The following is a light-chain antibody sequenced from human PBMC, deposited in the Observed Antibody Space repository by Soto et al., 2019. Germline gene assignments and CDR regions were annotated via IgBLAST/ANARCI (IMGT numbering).Light chain of an antibody. CDR1: QGIRND. J-gene: IGKJ2*01. CDR2: ATS. CDR3: LQYSSFPYT. Sequence: DIPMTQSPSSLSASVGDRITITCRASQGIRNDLGWYQQKPGKAPKRLIYATSSLQSGVPSRFSGGASGTDFTLTISSLQPEDFATYYCLQYSSFPYTFGQGTKLEIK. V-gene: IGKV1-17*01.